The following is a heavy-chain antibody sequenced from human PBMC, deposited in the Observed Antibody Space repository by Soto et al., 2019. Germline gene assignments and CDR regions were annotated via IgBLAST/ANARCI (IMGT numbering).Heavy chain of an antibody. CDR2: ISYDGSNK. V-gene: IGHV3-30-3*01. Sequence: QVQLVESGGGVVQPGRSLRLSCAASGFTFSSYAMHWVRQAPGKGLEWVAVISYDGSNKYYADSVKGRFTISRDNSXNXXYLQMNSLRAEDTALYYCPRDLLWGTAMVLWYFDLWGRGTLVTVSS. CDR1: GFTFSSYA. CDR3: PRDLLWGTAMVLWYFDL. J-gene: IGHJ2*01. D-gene: IGHD5-18*01.